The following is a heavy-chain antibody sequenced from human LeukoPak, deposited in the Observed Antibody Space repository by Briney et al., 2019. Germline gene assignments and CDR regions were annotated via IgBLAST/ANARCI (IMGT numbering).Heavy chain of an antibody. CDR2: ISGSGGST. J-gene: IGHJ4*02. V-gene: IGHV3-23*01. CDR3: AKDLHIVVVTGSFDY. D-gene: IGHD2-21*02. Sequence: GGSLRLSCAASGFTFSSYAMSWVRQAPGKGLEWVSAISGSGGSTYYADSVRGRFTISRDNSKNTLYLQMNSLRAEDTAVYYCAKDLHIVVVTGSFDYWGQRTLVTVAS. CDR1: GFTFSSYA.